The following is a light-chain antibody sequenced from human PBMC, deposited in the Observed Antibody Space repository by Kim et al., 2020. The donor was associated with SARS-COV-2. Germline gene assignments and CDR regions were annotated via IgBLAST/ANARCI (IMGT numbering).Light chain of an antibody. Sequence: GQAVSITCTGTSPDIGTDRLVSWYRQPPGSAPNLIIFDVTDRPSRVPDRFSGSKSDTTASLTISGLQPEDEADYYCSSYTLRATWVFGGGTQLTVL. J-gene: IGLJ3*02. CDR2: DVT. CDR1: SPDIGTDRL. V-gene: IGLV2-18*02. CDR3: SSYTLRATWV.